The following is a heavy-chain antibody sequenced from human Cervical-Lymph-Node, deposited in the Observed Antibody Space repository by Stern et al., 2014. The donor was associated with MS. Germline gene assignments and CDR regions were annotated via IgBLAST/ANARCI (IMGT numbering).Heavy chain of an antibody. CDR3: ARHYNSFFFQH. D-gene: IGHD5-24*01. CDR2: IYYSGST. V-gene: IGHV4-39*01. Sequence: VQLVESGPGLVKPSETLSLTCTVSGGSISSSSYYWGWIRQPPGKGLEWIGSIYYSGSTYYNPSLKSRVTISVDTSKNHFSLKLSSVTAADTAVYYCARHYNSFFFQHWGQGTLVTVSS. CDR1: GGSISSSSYY. J-gene: IGHJ1*01.